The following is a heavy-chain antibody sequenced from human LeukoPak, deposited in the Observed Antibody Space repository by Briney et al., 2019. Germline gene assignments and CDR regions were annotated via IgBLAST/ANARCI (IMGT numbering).Heavy chain of an antibody. CDR2: IHYDGKI. CDR1: GFSVSGKF. D-gene: IGHD2-21*01. Sequence: GGSLRLSCAASGFSVSGKFMSWVRQAPGKGLEWVSIIHYDGKIRYAGSVGGRFTIYRDDSENTLFLQVNSLRVDDTAVYFCASGDGYLQPYWGQGTLVTVSS. V-gene: IGHV3-53*01. CDR3: ASGDGYLQPY. J-gene: IGHJ4*02.